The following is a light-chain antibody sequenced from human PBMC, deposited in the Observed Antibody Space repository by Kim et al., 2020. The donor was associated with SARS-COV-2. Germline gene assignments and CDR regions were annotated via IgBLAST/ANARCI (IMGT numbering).Light chain of an antibody. Sequence: SSELTQDPAVSVALGQTVRITCQGDSLRSYYASWYQQKPGQAPVLVIYGKNNRPSGIPDRFSGSSSGNTASLTITGAQVEDEADYYCNSRDSSGNHWVFGGGTQLTV. CDR1: SLRSYY. V-gene: IGLV3-19*01. CDR2: GKN. CDR3: NSRDSSGNHWV. J-gene: IGLJ3*02.